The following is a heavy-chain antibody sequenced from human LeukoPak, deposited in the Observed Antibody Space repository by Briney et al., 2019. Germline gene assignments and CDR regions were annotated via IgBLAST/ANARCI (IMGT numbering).Heavy chain of an antibody. CDR2: ISSSGSTI. CDR3: ARSFGYTYGFFDY. CDR1: AFTFSDYY. D-gene: IGHD5-18*01. Sequence: PGGSLRLSCAASAFTFSDYYMSWIRQAPGKGLEWVSYISSSGSTIYYADSVKGRFTTSRDNAKNSLYLQMNSLRAEDTAVYYCARSFGYTYGFFDYWGQGTPVTVSS. J-gene: IGHJ4*02. V-gene: IGHV3-11*01.